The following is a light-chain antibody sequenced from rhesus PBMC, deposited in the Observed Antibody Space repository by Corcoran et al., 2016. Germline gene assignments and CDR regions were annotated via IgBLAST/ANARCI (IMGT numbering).Light chain of an antibody. CDR1: QGISSW. Sequence: DIQMTQSSSSLSASVGDKVTITCRASQGISSWLAWYQQKPGKPPKLLISKVSSLQSGVPSRFSGIGSGTDFTLTISSLQPEYFATYYCLQYNSNPFTFGPGTKLDIK. V-gene: IGKV1-21*01. J-gene: IGKJ3*01. CDR3: LQYNSNPFT. CDR2: KVS.